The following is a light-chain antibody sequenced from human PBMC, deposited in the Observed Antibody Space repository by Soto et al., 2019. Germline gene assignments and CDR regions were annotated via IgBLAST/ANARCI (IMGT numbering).Light chain of an antibody. V-gene: IGLV2-8*01. J-gene: IGLJ3*02. CDR3: SSYAGSGV. CDR2: EVT. Sequence: QSALTQPPSASGSHGQSVAISCTGTSSDVGGYNYVSWYQQHPGKAPKLIIYEVTKRPSGVPDRFSGSKSGNTASLTVSGLQAEDEADYYCSSYAGSGVFGGGTKVTVL. CDR1: SSDVGGYNY.